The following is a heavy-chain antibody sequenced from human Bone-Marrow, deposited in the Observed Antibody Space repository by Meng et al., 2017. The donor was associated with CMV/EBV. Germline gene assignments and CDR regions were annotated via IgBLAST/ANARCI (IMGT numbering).Heavy chain of an antibody. CDR1: GGTFSSYA. V-gene: IGHV1-69*10. J-gene: IGHJ4*02. Sequence: SVKVSCKASGGTFSSYAISWVRQAPGQGLEWMGGIIPILGIANYAQKFQGRVTITADKSTSTAYMELSSLRSEDTAVYYCARAGYYDSSGYWYFDYWGPGPLVTSSS. CDR2: IIPILGIA. D-gene: IGHD3-22*01. CDR3: ARAGYYDSSGYWYFDY.